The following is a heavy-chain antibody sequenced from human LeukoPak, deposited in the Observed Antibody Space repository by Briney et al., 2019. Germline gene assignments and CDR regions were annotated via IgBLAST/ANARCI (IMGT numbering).Heavy chain of an antibody. CDR2: INYSGST. D-gene: IGHD3-3*01. Sequence: SETLSLTCAVYGGSFSGYYWSWIRQSPGKGLEWIGEINYSGSTNYNPSLKSRVTISVDTSKNQFSLKLSSVTAADTAVYYCARVFSYPLRAPFDPWGQGTLVTVSS. J-gene: IGHJ5*02. CDR3: ARVFSYPLRAPFDP. CDR1: GGSFSGYY. V-gene: IGHV4-34*01.